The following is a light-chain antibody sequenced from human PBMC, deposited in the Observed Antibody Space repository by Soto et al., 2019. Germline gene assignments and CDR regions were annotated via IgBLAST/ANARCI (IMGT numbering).Light chain of an antibody. CDR2: GAS. CDR3: QQYIRWPLT. V-gene: IGKV3-15*01. Sequence: EMVVTQSPATLSVSPGERATLSCRACQDVSSNLAWYQQKPGQAPSLLIYGASTRATGTPARFSGSGSGTEFPLTISSLQSEDYAVYFCQQYIRWPLTFGGGTKVEI. CDR1: QDVSSN. J-gene: IGKJ4*01.